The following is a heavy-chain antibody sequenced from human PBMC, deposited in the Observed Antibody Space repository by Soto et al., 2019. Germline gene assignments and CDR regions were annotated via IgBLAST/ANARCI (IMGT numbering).Heavy chain of an antibody. CDR3: ARGSGLENYYYMDV. Sequence: TSETLSLTCAVYGGSFSGYYWSWIRQPPGKGLEWIGEINHSGSTNYNPSLKSRVTISVDTSKNQFSLKLSSVTAADTAVYYCARGSGLENYYYMDVWGKGTTVTVSS. D-gene: IGHD1-1*01. CDR1: GGSFSGYY. J-gene: IGHJ6*03. V-gene: IGHV4-34*01. CDR2: INHSGST.